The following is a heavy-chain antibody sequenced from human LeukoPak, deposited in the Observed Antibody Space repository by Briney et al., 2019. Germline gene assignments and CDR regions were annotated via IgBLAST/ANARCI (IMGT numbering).Heavy chain of an antibody. Sequence: PGRPLRLSCAASGFTFSNYGMHWVRQAPGKGLEWVAVIWYDGSEKYYVDSVKGRFTISRDNSKNTLYLQVNSLRAEDTAVYFCARGGTQWLVHDYWGQGTLVIVSS. CDR1: GFTFSNYG. J-gene: IGHJ4*02. D-gene: IGHD6-19*01. CDR3: ARGGTQWLVHDY. CDR2: IWYDGSEK. V-gene: IGHV3-33*01.